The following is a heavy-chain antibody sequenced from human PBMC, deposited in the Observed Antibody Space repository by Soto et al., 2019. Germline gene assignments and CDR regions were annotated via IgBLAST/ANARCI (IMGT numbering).Heavy chain of an antibody. Sequence: ASETLSLTCTVSGASINSAEYYWGWIRQPPGKGLEWIGNIYYTGNTYYNPSLRSRVTLSTDTSENQFSLKRSSVTAADTAVYYCARHFPGYYFSPSCPQGSASGGQGTLVPVSS. V-gene: IGHV4-39*01. CDR2: IYYTGNT. CDR1: GASINSAEYY. J-gene: IGHJ4*02. CDR3: ARHFPGYYFSPSCPQGSAS. D-gene: IGHD3-9*01.